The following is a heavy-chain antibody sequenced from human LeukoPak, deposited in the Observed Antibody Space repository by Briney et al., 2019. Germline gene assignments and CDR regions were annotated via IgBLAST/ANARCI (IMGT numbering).Heavy chain of an antibody. J-gene: IGHJ4*02. D-gene: IGHD3-16*01. CDR2: IYYSGCS. V-gene: IGHV4-59*01. CDR1: VGSISSYY. CDR3: ARAAPRWGFDY. Sequence: PSETLSLTCTVPVGSISSYYWSWIRQPPGKGLDGIGYIYYSGCSNYIPSLKSRVTISVDTSKNQFSLKLSSVTAADTAVYYCARAAPRWGFDYWGQGTLVTVSS.